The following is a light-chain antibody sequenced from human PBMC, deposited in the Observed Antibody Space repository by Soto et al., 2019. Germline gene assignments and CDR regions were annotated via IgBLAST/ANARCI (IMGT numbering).Light chain of an antibody. J-gene: IGKJ1*01. CDR3: QQRLNWPPG. CDR2: DAS. CDR1: QSVTNY. Sequence: EIFLTQSPDTLSLSPGERATLTCRASQSVTNYIAWYQQRPGQAPRLLIYDASNRATGVPARFSGSRSGTDFTLTISVLEPADFGLYYCQQRLNWPPGFGQGAKVDIK. V-gene: IGKV3-11*01.